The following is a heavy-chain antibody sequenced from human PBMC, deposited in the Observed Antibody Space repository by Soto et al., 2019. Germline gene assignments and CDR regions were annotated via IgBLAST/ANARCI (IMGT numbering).Heavy chain of an antibody. CDR3: AREIDIVVVPAPMDV. CDR2: FNAYNGQT. Sequence: ASVKVSCKASGYSFNRNPISWVRQAPGQGLEWMGWFNAYNGQTNYAQKVQGRVTMTTDTSTSTAYMELRSLRSDDTAVYYCAREIDIVVVPAPMDVWGQGTTVTVSS. D-gene: IGHD2-2*01. CDR1: GYSFNRNP. J-gene: IGHJ6*02. V-gene: IGHV1-18*01.